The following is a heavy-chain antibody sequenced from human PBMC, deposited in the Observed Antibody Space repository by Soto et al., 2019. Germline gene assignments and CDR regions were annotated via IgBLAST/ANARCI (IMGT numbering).Heavy chain of an antibody. CDR1: GFGFGSYF. Sequence: PGGSLSLSCSASGFGFGSYFMILVRQAPGKGLEWVSGISSSGGRTYFADSVRGRFTISRDNSKNTMYLQMDSLRVEDTAVYYCAKVAKPRVVIEYFDYWGQGSLVTVSS. J-gene: IGHJ4*02. V-gene: IGHV3-23*01. D-gene: IGHD3-3*01. CDR3: AKVAKPRVVIEYFDY. CDR2: ISSSGGRT.